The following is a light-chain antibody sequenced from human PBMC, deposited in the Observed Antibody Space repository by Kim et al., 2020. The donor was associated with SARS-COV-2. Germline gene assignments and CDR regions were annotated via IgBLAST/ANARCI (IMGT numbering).Light chain of an antibody. CDR2: GKN. CDR3: NSRDSNDNVV. J-gene: IGLJ2*01. Sequence: VGLGQTVRSTCQGDSHRSYYATWYQQKPGQAPILVIYGKNNRPSGIPDRFSGSSSGNTASLTITGTQAGDEADYYCNSRDSNDNVVFGGGTQLTVL. V-gene: IGLV3-19*01. CDR1: SHRSYY.